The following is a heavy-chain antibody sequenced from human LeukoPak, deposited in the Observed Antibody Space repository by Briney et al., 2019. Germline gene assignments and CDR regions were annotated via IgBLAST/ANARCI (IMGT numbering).Heavy chain of an antibody. V-gene: IGHV1-18*01. D-gene: IGHD3-9*01. Sequence: ASVKVSCKASGYPFTSYGISWVRQAPGQGLEWMGWISAYNGNTNYAQKLQGRVTMTTDTSTSTAYMELRSLRPDDTAVYYCARDDILTGYYPLWGQGTLVTVSS. J-gene: IGHJ4*02. CDR1: GYPFTSYG. CDR3: ARDDILTGYYPL. CDR2: ISAYNGNT.